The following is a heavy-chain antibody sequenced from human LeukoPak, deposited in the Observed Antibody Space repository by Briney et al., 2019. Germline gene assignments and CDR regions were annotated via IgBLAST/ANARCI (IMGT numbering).Heavy chain of an antibody. CDR1: GFIFDDYT. V-gene: IGHV3-43*01. J-gene: IGHJ4*02. Sequence: GGSLRLSCAASGFIFDDYTMHWVRQAPGKGLEWVSVISWDGGNSFYADSVKGRFTVSRDNNRKSLYLQMHSLRPEDTAFYYCAKARKRGYAYGSVDSWGQGTLVTVSS. D-gene: IGHD5-18*01. CDR3: AKARKRGYAYGSVDS. CDR2: ISWDGGNS.